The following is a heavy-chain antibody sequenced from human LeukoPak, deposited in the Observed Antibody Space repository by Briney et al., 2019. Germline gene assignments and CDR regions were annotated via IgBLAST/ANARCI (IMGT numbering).Heavy chain of an antibody. Sequence: SETLSLTCTVSGGSISSYYWSWIRQPPGKGLEWIGYIYYSGSTNYNPSLKSRVTISVDTSKNQFSLKLSPVTAADTAVYYCARRVVVVAAIHSWFDPWGQGTLVTVSS. D-gene: IGHD2-15*01. CDR3: ARRVVVVAAIHSWFDP. CDR1: GGSISSYY. V-gene: IGHV4-59*12. J-gene: IGHJ5*02. CDR2: IYYSGST.